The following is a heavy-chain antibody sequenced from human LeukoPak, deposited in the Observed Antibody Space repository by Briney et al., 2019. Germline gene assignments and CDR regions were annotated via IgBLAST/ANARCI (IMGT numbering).Heavy chain of an antibody. Sequence: ASVKVSCKASGYTFTGHYMHWVRQAPGQGLEWTGWINSDSGGTKYAQKFQGSVIMTRVTSISTAYMELSRLKSDDTAVYYCARGRVHSWSDAFDIWGQGTTVTVSS. V-gene: IGHV1-2*02. CDR1: GYTFTGHY. CDR2: INSDSGGT. CDR3: ARGRVHSWSDAFDI. J-gene: IGHJ3*02. D-gene: IGHD1-1*01.